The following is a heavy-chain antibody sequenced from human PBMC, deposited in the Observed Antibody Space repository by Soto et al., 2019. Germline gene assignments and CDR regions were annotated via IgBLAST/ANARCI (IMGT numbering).Heavy chain of an antibody. Sequence: ASVKVSCKASGYTFTGYYMHWVRQAPGQGLEWMGWINPNSGGTNYAQKFQGRVTMTRDTSISTAYMELNSLRVEDTAVYYCARGPEGINWYTHPIDYWGQGTLVTVSS. CDR2: INPNSGGT. V-gene: IGHV1-2*02. D-gene: IGHD1-20*01. CDR1: GYTFTGYY. J-gene: IGHJ4*02. CDR3: ARGPEGINWYTHPIDY.